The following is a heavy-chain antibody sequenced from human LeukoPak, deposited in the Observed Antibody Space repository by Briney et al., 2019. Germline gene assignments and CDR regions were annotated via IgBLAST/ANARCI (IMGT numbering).Heavy chain of an antibody. Sequence: GGSLRLSCAASRFTFSSYAMHWVRQAPGKGLEWVALISYDGSNKYYADSVKGRFTISRDNSKNTLYLQMNSLRAEDTAVYYCARNGRYSSGWANWFDPWGQGTLVTVSS. J-gene: IGHJ5*02. D-gene: IGHD6-19*01. CDR2: ISYDGSNK. CDR3: ARNGRYSSGWANWFDP. CDR1: RFTFSSYA. V-gene: IGHV3-30*14.